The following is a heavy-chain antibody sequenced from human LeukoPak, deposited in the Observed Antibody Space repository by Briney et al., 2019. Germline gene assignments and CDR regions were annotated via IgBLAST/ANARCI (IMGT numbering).Heavy chain of an antibody. Sequence: SVKVSCKASGGSFSSYAWLRQAPGQGLEWMGGIIRMFGTAKYAQKFQGRVTITADESTSTAYMELSSLRSEDTAVYYCARHRPAKHYYDSSAYSPFDYWGQGTLVTVSS. CDR1: GGSFSSYA. V-gene: IGHV1-69*13. J-gene: IGHJ4*02. CDR3: ARHRPAKHYYDSSAYSPFDY. D-gene: IGHD3-22*01. CDR2: IIRMFGTA.